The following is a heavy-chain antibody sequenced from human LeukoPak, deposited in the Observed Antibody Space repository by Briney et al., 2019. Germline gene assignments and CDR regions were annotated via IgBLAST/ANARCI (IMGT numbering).Heavy chain of an antibody. V-gene: IGHV3-23*01. J-gene: IGHJ4*02. CDR3: AVPQWELLN. CDR2: ISAGGGNT. CDR1: GLTFSSYT. Sequence: PGGSLGLSCAASGLTFSSYTMSWVRQAPGKGLEWVSAISAGGGNTYYADSVKGRFTISRDNSKNTLYLQMNSLRAEDTAVYSCAVPQWELLNWGQGTLVTVSS. D-gene: IGHD1-26*01.